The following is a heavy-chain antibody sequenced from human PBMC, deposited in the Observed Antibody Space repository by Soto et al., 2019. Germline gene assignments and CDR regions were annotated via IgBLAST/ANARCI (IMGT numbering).Heavy chain of an antibody. J-gene: IGHJ4*02. V-gene: IGHV3-11*06. CDR3: ARHHGLRTPFDN. Sequence: PGGSLRLSCAASGFTFTDYYMSWIRQTPGKGLEWVSYVSGSSTYTKYADSVTGRFTISRDNAKNSLYLQMDSLRAEDTAVYFCARHHGLRTPFDNWRQGTLVTSPQ. D-gene: IGHD5-12*01. CDR1: GFTFTDYY. CDR2: VSGSSTYT.